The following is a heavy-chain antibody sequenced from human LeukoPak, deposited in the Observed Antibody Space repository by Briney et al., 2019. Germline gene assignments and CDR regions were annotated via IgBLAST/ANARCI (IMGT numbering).Heavy chain of an antibody. D-gene: IGHD6-6*01. Sequence: PGGSLRLSCAASGFTFSSYWMSWVRQAPGKGLEWVANIKQDGSEKYYVDSVKGRFTISRGNAKNSLYLQMNSLRAEDTAVYYCARSRGSIAARPTLFDYWGQGTLDTVSS. J-gene: IGHJ4*02. CDR3: ARSRGSIAARPTLFDY. V-gene: IGHV3-7*01. CDR2: IKQDGSEK. CDR1: GFTFSSYW.